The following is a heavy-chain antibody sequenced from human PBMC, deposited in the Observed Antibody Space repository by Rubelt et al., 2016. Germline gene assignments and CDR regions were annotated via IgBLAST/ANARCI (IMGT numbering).Heavy chain of an antibody. CDR3: ARDRWFGELNFDY. V-gene: IGHV1-18*01. J-gene: IGHJ4*02. CDR1: GFTFTSSA. CDR2: ISAYNGNT. Sequence: QLVQSGPEVKKPGTSVKVSCKASGFTFTSSAMQWVRQARGQRLEWIGWISAYNGNTNYARKLQGRGTMTTDTSTSTAYMEVRSLRADDTAVYYCARDRWFGELNFDYWGQGTLVTVSS. D-gene: IGHD3-10*01.